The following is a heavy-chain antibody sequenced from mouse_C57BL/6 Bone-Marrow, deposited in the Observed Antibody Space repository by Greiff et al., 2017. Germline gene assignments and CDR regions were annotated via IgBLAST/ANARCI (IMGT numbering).Heavy chain of an antibody. J-gene: IGHJ1*03. CDR3: ARLTTVVYWYFDV. CDR1: GFTFSDYG. D-gene: IGHD1-1*01. Sequence: EVQGVESGGGLVQPGGSLKLSCAASGFTFSDYGMAWVRQAPRKGPEWVAFISNLADSIYYADTVTGRFTISRENAKNTLYLEMSSLRSEDTAMYYCARLTTVVYWYFDVWGTGTTVTVSS. CDR2: ISNLADSI. V-gene: IGHV5-15*01.